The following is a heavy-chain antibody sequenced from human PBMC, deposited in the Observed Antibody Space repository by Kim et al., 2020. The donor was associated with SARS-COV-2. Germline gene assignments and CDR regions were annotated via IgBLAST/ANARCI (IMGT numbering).Heavy chain of an antibody. CDR3: ARQRPLDYGDYLEGSGGSNWFDP. D-gene: IGHD4-17*01. CDR2: IYYSGST. Sequence: SETLSLTCTVSGGSISSYYWSWIRQPPGKGLEWIGYIYYSGSTNYNPSLKSRVTISVDTSKNQFSLKLSSVTAADTAVYYCARQRPLDYGDYLEGSGGSNWFDPWGQGTLVTVSS. CDR1: GGSISSYY. V-gene: IGHV4-59*08. J-gene: IGHJ5*02.